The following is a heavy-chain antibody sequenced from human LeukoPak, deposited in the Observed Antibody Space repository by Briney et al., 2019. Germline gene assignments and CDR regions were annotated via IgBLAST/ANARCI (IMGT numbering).Heavy chain of an antibody. D-gene: IGHD3-22*01. CDR3: ARDPLYYYDSSGYYYYYYYMDV. Sequence: GALRLSCAASGFTFSSYSMNWVRQAPGKGLEWVSSISSSSSYIYYADSVKGRFTISRDNAKNSLYLQMNSLRAEDTAVYYCARDPLYYYDSSGYYYYYYYMDVWGKGTTVTVSS. CDR1: GFTFSSYS. V-gene: IGHV3-21*01. CDR2: ISSSSSYI. J-gene: IGHJ6*03.